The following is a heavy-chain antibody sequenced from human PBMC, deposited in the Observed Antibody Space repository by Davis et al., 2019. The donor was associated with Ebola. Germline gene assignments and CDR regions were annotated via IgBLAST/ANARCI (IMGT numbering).Heavy chain of an antibody. V-gene: IGHV1-69*06. CDR1: GYTFTGYY. D-gene: IGHD6-19*01. J-gene: IGHJ5*02. CDR2: IIPIFGTA. Sequence: SVKVSCKASGYTFTGYYMHWVRQAPGQGLEWMGGIIPIFGTANYAQKFQGRVTITADKSTSTAYMELSSLRSEDTAVYYCARDKTAVAGTGGFDPWGQGTLVTVSS. CDR3: ARDKTAVAGTGGFDP.